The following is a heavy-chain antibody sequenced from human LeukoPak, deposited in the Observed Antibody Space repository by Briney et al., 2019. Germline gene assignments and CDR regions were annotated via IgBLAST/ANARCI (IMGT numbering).Heavy chain of an antibody. V-gene: IGHV5-51*01. CDR3: AYGKYYFDH. CDR1: GYRFTSNW. Sequence: GESLKISCKGPGYRFTSNWIAWVRQMPGKGLEWMGIIYPGDSDTRYSPSFQGQVTISADKSISTAYLQWSSLRASDTAIYFCAYGKYYFDHWGQGTLVTVSS. D-gene: IGHD3-16*01. CDR2: IYPGDSDT. J-gene: IGHJ4*02.